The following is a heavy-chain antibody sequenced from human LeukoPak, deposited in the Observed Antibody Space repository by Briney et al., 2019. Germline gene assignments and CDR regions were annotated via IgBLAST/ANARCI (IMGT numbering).Heavy chain of an antibody. V-gene: IGHV4-59*01. Sequence: SETLSLTCTVSGGSISSYYWSWIRQPPGKGLEWIGYIYYSGSANYNPSLKSRVTISVDTSKDQFSLKLSSVTAADTAVYYCARGSYYFDYWGQGTLVTVSS. CDR2: IYYSGSA. CDR3: ARGSYYFDY. J-gene: IGHJ4*02. CDR1: GGSISSYY.